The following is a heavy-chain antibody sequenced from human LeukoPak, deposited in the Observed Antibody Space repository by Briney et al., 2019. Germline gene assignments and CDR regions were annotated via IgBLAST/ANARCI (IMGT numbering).Heavy chain of an antibody. CDR1: GYTFTSYD. Sequence: GASVKVSCKASGYTFTSYDINWVRQATGQGLEWMGWMNPNSGNTGYAQKFQGRVTITRNTSISTAYMELSSLRSEDTAVYYCARALGDSSGYYLDYWGQGTLVTVSS. J-gene: IGHJ4*02. V-gene: IGHV1-8*03. CDR3: ARALGDSSGYYLDY. CDR2: MNPNSGNT. D-gene: IGHD3-22*01.